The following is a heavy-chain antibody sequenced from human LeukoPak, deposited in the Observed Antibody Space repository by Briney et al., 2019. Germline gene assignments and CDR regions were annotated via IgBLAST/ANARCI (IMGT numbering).Heavy chain of an antibody. CDR2: ISSSGSTI. CDR3: ARDTQDCSSTSCYRAIGAFDI. Sequence: GGSLRLSCAASGFTFSSYGMHWVRQAPGKGLEWVSYISSSGSTIYYADSVKGRFTISRDNAKNSLYLQMNSLRAEDTAVYYCARDTQDCSSTSCYRAIGAFDIWGQGTMVTVSS. CDR1: GFTFSSYG. D-gene: IGHD2-2*02. J-gene: IGHJ3*02. V-gene: IGHV3-48*04.